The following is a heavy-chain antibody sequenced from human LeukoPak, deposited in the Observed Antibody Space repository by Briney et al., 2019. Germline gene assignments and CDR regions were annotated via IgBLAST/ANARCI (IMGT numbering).Heavy chain of an antibody. CDR2: ISGSGGST. D-gene: IGHD3-22*01. CDR1: GFTFSSDT. CDR3: AKDASPTYYYDSSGYYYFDY. V-gene: IGHV3-23*01. J-gene: IGHJ4*02. Sequence: GGSLRLSCAASGFTFSSDTSRSARQPPGNGLESVSGISGSGGSTYYADSAKGRFTISRDNSMNTLYLQMNGLRAEDTAVYYCAKDASPTYYYDSSGYYYFDYWGQGTLVTVSS.